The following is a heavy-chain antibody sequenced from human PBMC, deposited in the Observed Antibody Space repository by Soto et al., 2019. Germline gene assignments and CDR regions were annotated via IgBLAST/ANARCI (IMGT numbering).Heavy chain of an antibody. J-gene: IGHJ3*02. D-gene: IGHD4-17*01. CDR3: AKFSSPTVVTPTKAFDI. Sequence: HPGGSLRLSCAASGFTFSSYGMHWVRQAPGKGLEWVAVISYDGSNKYYADSVKGRFTISRDNSKNTLYLQMNSLRAEDTAVYYCAKFSSPTVVTPTKAFDIWGQGTMVTVSS. CDR1: GFTFSSYG. CDR2: ISYDGSNK. V-gene: IGHV3-30*18.